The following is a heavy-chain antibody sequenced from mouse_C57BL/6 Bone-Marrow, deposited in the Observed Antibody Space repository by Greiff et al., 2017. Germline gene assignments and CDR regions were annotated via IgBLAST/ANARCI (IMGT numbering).Heavy chain of an antibody. CDR3: TSPPYSMDWFYY. J-gene: IGHJ2*01. CDR2: IDPETGGT. CDR1: GYTFTDYE. V-gene: IGHV1-15*01. D-gene: IGHD2-10*02. Sequence: QVQLKQSGAELVRPGASVTLSCKASGYTFTDYEMHWVKQTPVHGLEWIGAIDPETGGTAYNQKFKGKAILTADKSSSTAYMELRSLTSEDSAVYYCTSPPYSMDWFYYWGQGTTLTVSS.